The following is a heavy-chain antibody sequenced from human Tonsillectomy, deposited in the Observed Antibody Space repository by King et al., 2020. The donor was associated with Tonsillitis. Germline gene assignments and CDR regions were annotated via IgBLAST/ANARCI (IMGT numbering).Heavy chain of an antibody. V-gene: IGHV3-23*04. CDR1: GFTFSSYA. Sequence: VQLVESGGGLVQPGGSLRLSCAASGFTFSSYAMSWVRQAPGKGLEWVSAISGSVGSAYYADSVKGRFTISRDNSKNTLYLQMNSLRAEDTAVYYCAKRGYSGYDLASSWYVWFDYWGQGTLVTVSS. D-gene: IGHD5-12*01. CDR3: AKRGYSGYDLASSWYVWFDY. J-gene: IGHJ4*02. CDR2: ISGSVGSA.